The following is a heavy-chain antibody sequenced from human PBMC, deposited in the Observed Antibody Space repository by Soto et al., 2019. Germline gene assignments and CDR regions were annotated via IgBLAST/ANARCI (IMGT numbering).Heavy chain of an antibody. D-gene: IGHD3-9*01. CDR3: ARGYYDILTGYYKLIGSIDY. Sequence: GGSLRLSCAASGFTFSSYSMNWVRQAPGKGLEWVSYISSSSSTIYYADSVKGRFTISRDNAKNSLYLQMNSLRAEDTAVYYCARGYYDILTGYYKLIGSIDYWGQGTLVTVSS. CDR2: ISSSSSTI. J-gene: IGHJ4*02. CDR1: GFTFSSYS. V-gene: IGHV3-48*01.